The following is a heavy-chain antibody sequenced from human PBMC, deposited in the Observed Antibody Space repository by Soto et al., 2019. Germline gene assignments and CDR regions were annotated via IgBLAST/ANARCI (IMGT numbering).Heavy chain of an antibody. J-gene: IGHJ6*02. D-gene: IGHD3-22*01. CDR3: AREFHYDSSGYYVDGYYYGMDV. V-gene: IGHV1-69*13. CDR2: IIPIFGTA. Sequence: SVKVSCKASGGTFSSCAISWVRQAPGQGLEWMGGIIPIFGTANYAQKFQGRVTITADESTSTAYMELSSVTAADGAVYYCAREFHYDSSGYYVDGYYYGMDVWGQWTTVSVSS. CDR1: GGTFSSCA.